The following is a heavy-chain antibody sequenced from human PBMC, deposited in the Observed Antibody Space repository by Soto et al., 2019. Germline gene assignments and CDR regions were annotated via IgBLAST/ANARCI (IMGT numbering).Heavy chain of an antibody. D-gene: IGHD1-20*01. CDR1: CGSIISYY. V-gene: IGHV4-59*01. J-gene: IGHJ6*02. Sequence: SETLSLTCTFSCGSIISYYWSWIRQPPGKGLEWIGYIYYSGSTNYNPSLKSRVTISVDTSKNQFSLKLSSVTAADTAVYYCARGDGILRYYYGMDVWGQGTTVTVSS. CDR2: IYYSGST. CDR3: ARGDGILRYYYGMDV.